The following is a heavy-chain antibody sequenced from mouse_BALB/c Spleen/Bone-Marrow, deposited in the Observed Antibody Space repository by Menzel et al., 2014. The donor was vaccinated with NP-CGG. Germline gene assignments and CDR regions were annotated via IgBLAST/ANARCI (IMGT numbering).Heavy chain of an antibody. Sequence: VQLKESGGGLVQPGGSLRLSCETSGSTFTDYYMSWVRQPPGKALEWLGFIRNKAKGYTTDYSASVKGRFTISRDNSQSISYLQMNTLRAEDSATYYCARDENVGIYWYFDVWGAGTTVTVSS. CDR1: GSTFTDYY. V-gene: IGHV7-3*02. CDR2: IRNKAKGYTT. J-gene: IGHJ1*01. CDR3: ARDENVGIYWYFDV.